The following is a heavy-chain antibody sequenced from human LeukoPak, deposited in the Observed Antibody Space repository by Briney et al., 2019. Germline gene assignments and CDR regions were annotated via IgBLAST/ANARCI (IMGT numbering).Heavy chain of an antibody. V-gene: IGHV3-74*01. CDR1: GFTFGSYW. J-gene: IGHJ5*02. CDR3: AKKTIGGLFAPLHH. CDR2: INSDGSST. D-gene: IGHD3-16*01. Sequence: AGGSLRLSCAASGFTFGSYWMHWVRQAPGKGLVWVSRINSDGSSTSYADSVKGRFTISRDNAKNTLYLQMNSLRAEDTAMYYCAKKTIGGLFAPLHHWGQGTLVTASP.